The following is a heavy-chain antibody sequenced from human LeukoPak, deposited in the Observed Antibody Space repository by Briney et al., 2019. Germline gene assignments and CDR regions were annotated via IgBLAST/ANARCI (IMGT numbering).Heavy chain of an antibody. CDR2: ISARGGS. V-gene: IGHV3-23*01. Sequence: GGSLRLSCAASGLTFSDYSMSWVRQAPGKGLFWVSGISARGGSNADSVKGRFTISRDNSRNTLYLQMNSLRAEDTAVYYCAKDAAGPEYWGQGTLVTVSS. J-gene: IGHJ4*02. CDR1: GLTFSDYS. D-gene: IGHD6-13*01. CDR3: AKDAAGPEY.